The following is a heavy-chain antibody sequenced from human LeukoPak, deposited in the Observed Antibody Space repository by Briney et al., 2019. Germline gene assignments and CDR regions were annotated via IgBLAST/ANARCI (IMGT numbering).Heavy chain of an antibody. CDR2: FDPEDGET. V-gene: IGHV1-24*01. CDR3: ATDTRLLWFGDKNAFDI. D-gene: IGHD3-10*01. Sequence: ASVKVSCMVSGYTLTELSMHWVRQAPGKGLEWMGGFDPEDGETIYAQKFQGRVTMTEDTSTDTAYMELSSLRSEDTAVYYCATDTRLLWFGDKNAFDIWGQGTMVTVSS. CDR1: GYTLTELS. J-gene: IGHJ3*02.